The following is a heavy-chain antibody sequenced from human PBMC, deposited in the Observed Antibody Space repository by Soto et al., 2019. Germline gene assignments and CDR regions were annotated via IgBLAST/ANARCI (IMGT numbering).Heavy chain of an antibody. D-gene: IGHD2-21*02. Sequence: QVQLVESGGGVVQPGRSLRLSCAASGFTFSGYALHWVRQAPGKGLEWVALISYDASNKYYADSVRGRFTISRDNSKNSVYLQMTSMRPEDEAVYYSEGDEVYSDCSHWGQGTLVTVFS. CDR1: GFTFSGYA. V-gene: IGHV3-30-3*01. CDR2: ISYDASNK. J-gene: IGHJ4*02. CDR3: EGDEVYSDCSH.